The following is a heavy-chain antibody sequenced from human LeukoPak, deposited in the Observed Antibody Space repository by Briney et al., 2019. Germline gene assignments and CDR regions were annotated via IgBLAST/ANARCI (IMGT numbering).Heavy chain of an antibody. CDR2: IWYDGSNE. CDR1: GFTFSTYG. V-gene: IGHV3-33*01. Sequence: HGRSLRLSCAASGFTFSTYGMHWVRQGPGKGLEWVAVIWYDGSNEYYVDSVKGRFTISRDNSKNTLYLQMNGLRAEDTAVYYCARDRRRDGYKLDAFDIWGQGTMVTVSS. CDR3: ARDRRRDGYKLDAFDI. D-gene: IGHD5-24*01. J-gene: IGHJ3*02.